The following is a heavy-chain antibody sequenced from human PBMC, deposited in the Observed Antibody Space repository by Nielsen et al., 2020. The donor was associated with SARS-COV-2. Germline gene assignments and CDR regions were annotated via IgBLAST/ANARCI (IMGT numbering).Heavy chain of an antibody. CDR1: GASVSAYD. J-gene: IGHJ6*03. D-gene: IGHD2/OR15-2a*01. CDR3: ARHQYGRHRDGNFYYMDV. CDR2: IYYSGST. V-gene: IGHV4-59*08. Sequence: SETLSPTCSVSGASVSAYDWTWIRQSPGKGLECIGKIYYSGSTIYNPSLTTRVTMSRDTSKSQVSLKLSSVTAADTAVYYCARHQYGRHRDGNFYYMDVWGKGTTVTVSS.